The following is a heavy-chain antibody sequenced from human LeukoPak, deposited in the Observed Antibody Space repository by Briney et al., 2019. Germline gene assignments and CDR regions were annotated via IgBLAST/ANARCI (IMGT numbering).Heavy chain of an antibody. V-gene: IGHV1-2*02. D-gene: IGHD1-1*01. Sequence: ASVKDSCKASGYTFTGYYLHWLRQAPGQGLEWMGWINPNSGVTNYAETFQGRVTLTTHTSISTAYLELNRLTSDDTAVYYCARAAVTTGSTETFDPWGQGTLVTVSS. CDR2: INPNSGVT. J-gene: IGHJ5*02. CDR3: ARAAVTTGSTETFDP. CDR1: GYTFTGYY.